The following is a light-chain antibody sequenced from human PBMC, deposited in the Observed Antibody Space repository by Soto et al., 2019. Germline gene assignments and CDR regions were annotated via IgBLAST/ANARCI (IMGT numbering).Light chain of an antibody. CDR2: GAS. CDR3: QQYNNWPIT. Sequence: IVMTQSPDTLPVSPGERSTLSCRASQSISTNLAWYQHKPGQAPRLLIYGASTRATGIPARFSGSGSGTEFTLTISSLQSEDFAVYYCQQYNNWPITVGPGTKVEIK. J-gene: IGKJ3*01. V-gene: IGKV3-15*01. CDR1: QSISTN.